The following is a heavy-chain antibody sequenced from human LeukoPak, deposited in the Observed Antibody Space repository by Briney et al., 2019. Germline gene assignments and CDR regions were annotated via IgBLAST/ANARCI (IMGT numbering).Heavy chain of an antibody. Sequence: GGSLRLSCAASGVTFSSYGMHWVRQAPGKGVEGVSSISISSSYIYYADSVKGRVTISRDNATNSLYLQMNSLRAEDTAVYYCARAHRRIQLWSGADYWGQGTLVTVSS. CDR1: GVTFSSYG. D-gene: IGHD5-18*01. CDR3: ARAHRRIQLWSGADY. J-gene: IGHJ4*02. CDR2: ISISSSYI. V-gene: IGHV3-21*01.